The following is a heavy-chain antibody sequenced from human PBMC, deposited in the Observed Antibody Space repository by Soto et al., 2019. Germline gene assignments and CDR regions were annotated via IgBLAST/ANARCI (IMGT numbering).Heavy chain of an antibody. V-gene: IGHV3-33*01. CDR3: ATTGPY. J-gene: IGHJ4*02. Sequence: PGESLKISCAASGFTFSSYGMHWVRQAPGKGLEWVAVIWFDGSNKFYADSVKGRFTISRDNSKNTVSLQMNSLRDEDSAAYYCATTGPYWGQGTLVTV. CDR2: IWFDGSNK. CDR1: GFTFSSYG.